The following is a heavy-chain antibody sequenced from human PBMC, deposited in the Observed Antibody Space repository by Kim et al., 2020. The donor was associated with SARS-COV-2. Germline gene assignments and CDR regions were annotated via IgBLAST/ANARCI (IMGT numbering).Heavy chain of an antibody. CDR3: ARKLGYCSSTSCYTLNWFDP. Sequence: SETLSLTCAVYGGSFSGYYWSWIRQPPGKGLEWIGEINHSGSTNYNPSLKSRVTISVDTSKNQFSLKLSSVTAADTAVYYCARKLGYCSSTSCYTLNWFDPWGQGTLVTVSS. D-gene: IGHD2-2*02. J-gene: IGHJ5*02. CDR1: GGSFSGYY. CDR2: INHSGST. V-gene: IGHV4-34*01.